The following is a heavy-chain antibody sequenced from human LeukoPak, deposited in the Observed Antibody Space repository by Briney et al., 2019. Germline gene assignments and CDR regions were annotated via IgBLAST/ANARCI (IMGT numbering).Heavy chain of an antibody. CDR1: GGSISSGSYY. D-gene: IGHD6-19*01. CDR2: IYHSGST. Sequence: SETLSLTCTVSGGSISSGSYYWSWIRQPPGKGLEWIGSIYHSGSTYYNPSLKSRVTISVDTSKNQFSLKLSSVTAADTAVYYCARARGIAVAGTRDAFDIWGQGTMVTVSS. J-gene: IGHJ3*02. CDR3: ARARGIAVAGTRDAFDI. V-gene: IGHV4-39*07.